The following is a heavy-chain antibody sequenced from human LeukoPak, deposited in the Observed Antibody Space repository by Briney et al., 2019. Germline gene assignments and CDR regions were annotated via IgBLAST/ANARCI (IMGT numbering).Heavy chain of an antibody. D-gene: IGHD5-18*01. CDR1: GGSISSYY. CDR2: IYTSGST. V-gene: IGHV4-4*07. J-gene: IGHJ5*02. CDR3: ARESRRVGYSYGYRWFDP. Sequence: PSETLSLTCTVSGGSISSYYWSWIRQPAGKGLEWIGRIYTSGSTNYNPSLKSRVTMSVDTSKNQLSLKLSSVPAADTAVYYCARESRRVGYSYGYRWFDPWGQGTLVTVSS.